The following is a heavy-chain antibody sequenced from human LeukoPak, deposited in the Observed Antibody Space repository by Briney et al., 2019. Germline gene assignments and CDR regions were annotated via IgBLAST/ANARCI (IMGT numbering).Heavy chain of an antibody. D-gene: IGHD2-2*01. CDR3: ATMGVAKSAALWGNDY. V-gene: IGHV3-21*01. CDR2: ISSSSSYI. J-gene: IGHJ4*02. CDR1: GFTFSSYS. Sequence: GGSLRLSCAASGFTFSSYSMNWVRQAPGKGLEWVSSISSSSSYIYYADSVKGRFTISRDNAKNSLYLQMNSLRAEDTAVYYCATMGVAKSAALWGNDYWGQGTLVTVSS.